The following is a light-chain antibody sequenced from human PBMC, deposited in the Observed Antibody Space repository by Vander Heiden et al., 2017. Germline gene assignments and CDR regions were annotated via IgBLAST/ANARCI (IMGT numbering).Light chain of an antibody. CDR3: QAWDSSTGV. J-gene: IGLJ2*01. CDR2: QES. CDR1: KVGDKY. Sequence: SYALTPPPSLSVSPGQTASITCSGDKVGDKYACWYQQKPGQSPVLVIYQESKRPSGIPERFSGSNSGNTATLTISGTQAVDEAYYYCQAWDSSTGVFGGGTKLTVL. V-gene: IGLV3-1*01.